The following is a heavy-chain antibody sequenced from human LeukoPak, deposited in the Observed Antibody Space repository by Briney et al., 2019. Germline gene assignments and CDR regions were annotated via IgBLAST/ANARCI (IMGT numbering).Heavy chain of an antibody. CDR3: AGAGSSGYSSSWYHNWFDP. Sequence: SETLSLTCTVSGGSISSSGYYWGWIRQPPGKGLEWIGSIYYSGSTYYNPPLKSRVTISVDTSKNQFSLKLSSVTAADTAVYYCAGAGSSGYSSSWYHNWFDPWGQGTLVTVSS. J-gene: IGHJ5*02. CDR1: GGSISSSGYY. CDR2: IYYSGST. V-gene: IGHV4-39*01. D-gene: IGHD6-13*01.